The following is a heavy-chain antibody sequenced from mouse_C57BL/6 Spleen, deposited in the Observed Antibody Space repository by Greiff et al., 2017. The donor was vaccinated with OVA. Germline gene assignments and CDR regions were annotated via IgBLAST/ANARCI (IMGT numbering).Heavy chain of an antibody. J-gene: IGHJ3*01. CDR1: GYTFTSYW. D-gene: IGHD4-1*01. V-gene: IGHV1-50*01. CDR2: IDPSDSYT. CDR3: ARVANWDVGFAY. Sequence: QVQLKQPGAELVKPGASVKLSCKASGYTFTSYWMQWVKQRPGQGLEWIGEIDPSDSYTNYNQKFKGKATLTVDTSSSTAYMQLSSLTSEDSAVYYCARVANWDVGFAYWGQGTLVTVSA.